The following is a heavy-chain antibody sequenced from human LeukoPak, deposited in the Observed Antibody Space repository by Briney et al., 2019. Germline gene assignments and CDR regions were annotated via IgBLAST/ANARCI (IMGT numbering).Heavy chain of an antibody. V-gene: IGHV4-59*01. CDR1: GGSISSYY. D-gene: IGHD5-18*01. CDR2: IYYSRST. J-gene: IGHJ4*02. CDR3: ASGGYSYGTFDY. Sequence: SETLSLTCTVSGGSISSYYWSWIRQPPGKGLEWIGYIYYSRSTNYNPSLKSRVTISVDTSKNQFSLKLSSVTAADTAVYYCASGGYSYGTFDYWGQGTLVTVSS.